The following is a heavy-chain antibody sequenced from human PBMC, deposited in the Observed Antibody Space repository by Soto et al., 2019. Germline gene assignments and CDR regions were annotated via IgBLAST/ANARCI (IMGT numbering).Heavy chain of an antibody. Sequence: EVQLVESGGGLVKPGGSLRLSCAASGFTFSSYSMNWVRQAPGKGLEWVSSISSSSSYIYYADSVKGRFTISRDNAKNSLYPQMNSLRAEDTAVYYCARDSVIVGATTHYYYGMDVWGQGTTVTVSS. CDR1: GFTFSSYS. CDR3: ARDSVIVGATTHYYYGMDV. V-gene: IGHV3-21*01. D-gene: IGHD1-26*01. J-gene: IGHJ6*02. CDR2: ISSSSSYI.